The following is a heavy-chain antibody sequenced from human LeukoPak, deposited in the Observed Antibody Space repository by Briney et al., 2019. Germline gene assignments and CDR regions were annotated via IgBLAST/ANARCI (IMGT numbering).Heavy chain of an antibody. J-gene: IGHJ6*03. V-gene: IGHV3-7*01. Sequence: GGSLRLSCAASGFTFSSYWMSWVRQAPGKGLEWVANIKQDGSEKYYVDSVKGRFTISRDNAKNSLYLQMSSLRAEDTAVYYCARDGLGSYSYYYYYMDVWGKGTTVTVSS. CDR3: ARDGLGSYSYYYYYMDV. D-gene: IGHD1-26*01. CDR2: IKQDGSEK. CDR1: GFTFSSYW.